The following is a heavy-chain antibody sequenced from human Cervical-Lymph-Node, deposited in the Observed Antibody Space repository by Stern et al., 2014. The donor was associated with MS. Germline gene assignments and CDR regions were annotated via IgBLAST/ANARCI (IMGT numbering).Heavy chain of an antibody. CDR2: IDTDGGTT. V-gene: IGHV3-74*01. CDR1: GFTFSSYW. Sequence: VHLVESGGGLVQPGGSLRLSCAASGFTFSSYWLHWFRQAPGKGLVWVSRIDTDGGTTNYADSVKGRFTISRDNAENTLYLQMNSLRAEDTAVYYCARDSSGRDDFWGQGTLVTVSS. CDR3: ARDSSGRDDF. D-gene: IGHD6-25*01. J-gene: IGHJ4*02.